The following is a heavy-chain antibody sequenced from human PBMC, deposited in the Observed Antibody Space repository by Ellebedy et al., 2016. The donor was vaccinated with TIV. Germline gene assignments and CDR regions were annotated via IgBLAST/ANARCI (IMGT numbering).Heavy chain of an antibody. V-gene: IGHV4-39*01. D-gene: IGHD3-16*01. Sequence: MPSETLSLTCTVSGGSISSSSYYWGWIRQPPGKGLEWIGSIYYSGSTYYNPSLKSRVTISVDTSKNQFSLKLSSVTAADTAVYYCARHLLPWGDGLWFDYWGQGTLVTVSS. CDR3: ARHLLPWGDGLWFDY. CDR2: IYYSGST. J-gene: IGHJ4*02. CDR1: GGSISSSSYY.